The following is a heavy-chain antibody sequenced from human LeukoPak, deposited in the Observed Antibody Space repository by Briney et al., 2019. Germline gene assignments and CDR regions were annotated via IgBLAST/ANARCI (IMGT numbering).Heavy chain of an antibody. CDR2: TSGSGGST. CDR1: GFTFSTYA. Sequence: GGSLRLSCAASGFTFSTYAMSWVRQAPGKGLEWVSVTSGSGGSTYYADSVKGRFTISGDNSKNTLYLQMSSLRVEDTAVYYCAKGLKVAAADYWGQGSLVTVSS. V-gene: IGHV3-23*01. CDR3: AKGLKVAAADY. D-gene: IGHD2-15*01. J-gene: IGHJ4*02.